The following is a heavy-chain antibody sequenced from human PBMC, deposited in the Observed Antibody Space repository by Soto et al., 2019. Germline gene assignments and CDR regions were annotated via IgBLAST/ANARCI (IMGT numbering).Heavy chain of an antibody. Sequence: QAPLVQSGAEVKKPGASVKVSCKASGYTFTSYGISWVRQAPGQGLEWMGWIRAYNGYTNYAQKFQGRVTITTDTSTSTAYMELRSLISDDTAVYYCARASDGYRSGWYVGYFDYWGQGTLVTVSS. V-gene: IGHV1-18*04. J-gene: IGHJ4*02. CDR2: IRAYNGYT. CDR1: GYTFTSYG. CDR3: ARASDGYRSGWYVGYFDY. D-gene: IGHD6-19*01.